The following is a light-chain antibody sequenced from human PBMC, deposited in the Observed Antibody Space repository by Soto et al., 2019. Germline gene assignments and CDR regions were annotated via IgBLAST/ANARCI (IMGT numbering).Light chain of an antibody. CDR2: GAT. Sequence: EIVLTQSPGSLSFSPGQTATLSCRASQSLGNNYLAWVQQRPGQVPRLLIYGATHWASGISERFGGSGSGSEFTLTISGLEPEDSAVYYCQYYGDSPTFGQGTKVDI. J-gene: IGKJ1*01. CDR3: QYYGDSPT. CDR1: QSLGNNY. V-gene: IGKV3-20*01.